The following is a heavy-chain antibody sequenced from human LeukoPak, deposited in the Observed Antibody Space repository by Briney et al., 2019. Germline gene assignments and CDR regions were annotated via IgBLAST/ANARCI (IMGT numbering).Heavy chain of an antibody. CDR3: ARSDY. V-gene: IGHV3-48*03. J-gene: IGHJ4*02. CDR1: GFTFSYYE. CDR2: ISSSGSPI. Sequence: GGSLRLSCAASGFTFSYYEMDWVRQAPGKGLEWVSYISSSGSPIYYADSVKGRFTISRDNAKNSLNLQMNSLRAEDTAVYYCARSDYWGQGTLVTVSS.